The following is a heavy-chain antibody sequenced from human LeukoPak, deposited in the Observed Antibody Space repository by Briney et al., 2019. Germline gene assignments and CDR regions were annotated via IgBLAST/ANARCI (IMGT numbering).Heavy chain of an antibody. J-gene: IGHJ5*02. V-gene: IGHV3-74*01. CDR3: VRDPSNSGNWFDL. CDR1: GFNLRDYW. CDR2: LGTDGTYT. Sequence: GGSLRLSCAASGFNLRDYWMHWVRQAPGKGLVWVSRLGTDGTYTNYADSVKGRFTISRDNAKNTLYLQMDSLRAEDTAFYYCVRDPSNSGNWFDLWGQGTLDTVSS. D-gene: IGHD4-11*01.